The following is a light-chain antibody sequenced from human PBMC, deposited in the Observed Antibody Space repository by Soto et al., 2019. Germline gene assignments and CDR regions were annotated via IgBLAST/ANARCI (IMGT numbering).Light chain of an antibody. J-gene: IGKJ4*01. Sequence: ELVLTQSPATLSLSPGERATLSCRASQSVSSYLAWYQQKPGQAPRLLIYDASNRATGIPVRFSGSGSVTDYTHTIIILEYEDVATYFCQQRNNSPPFTFGGGTKVEIK. V-gene: IGKV3-11*01. CDR2: DAS. CDR1: QSVSSY. CDR3: QQRNNSPPFT.